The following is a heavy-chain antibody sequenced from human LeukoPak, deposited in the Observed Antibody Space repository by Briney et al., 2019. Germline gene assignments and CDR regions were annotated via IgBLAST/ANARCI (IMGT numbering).Heavy chain of an antibody. CDR3: ANQYYYGSGSPKRRYYFDY. CDR2: ISGSGGST. V-gene: IGHV3-23*01. J-gene: IGHJ4*02. CDR1: GFTFSSYA. D-gene: IGHD3-10*01. Sequence: PGGSLRLSCAASGFTFSSYAMSWVRQAPGKGLEWVSAISGSGGSTYYADSVKGRSTISRDNSKNTLYLQMNSLRAEDTAVYYCANQYYYGSGSPKRRYYFDYWGQGTLVTVSS.